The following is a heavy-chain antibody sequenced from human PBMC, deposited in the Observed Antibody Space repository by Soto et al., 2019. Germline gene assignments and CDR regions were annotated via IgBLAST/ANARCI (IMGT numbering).Heavy chain of an antibody. D-gene: IGHD3-3*01. CDR2: ITSKTDGGTT. CDR1: GFTFSNAW. Sequence: EVQLVESGGGLVKPGGSLRLSCAASGFTFSNAWMSWVRQAPGKGLEWVGRITSKTDGGTTDYAAPVKGRFTISRDDSKNTLYLQMNSLKTEDTAVYYCTTSDFWSGSSVGVGGFWGQGTLVTVSS. J-gene: IGHJ4*02. V-gene: IGHV3-15*01. CDR3: TTSDFWSGSSVGVGGF.